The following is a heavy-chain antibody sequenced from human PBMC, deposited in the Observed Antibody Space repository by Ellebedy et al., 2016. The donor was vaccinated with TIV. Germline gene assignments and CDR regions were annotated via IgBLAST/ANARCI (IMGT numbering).Heavy chain of an antibody. D-gene: IGHD1-26*01. CDR1: GFTFSSYG. CDR2: IWYDGSNE. V-gene: IGHV3-33*08. Sequence: GESLKISCVVSGFTFSSYGMHWVRQAPGKGLEWVAVIWYDGSNEYYADSVKGRFTISRDNARNSVSLQMNSLRAEDTAVYYCARGVGVHHSYYFDYWGQGALVTVSS. CDR3: ARGVGVHHSYYFDY. J-gene: IGHJ4*02.